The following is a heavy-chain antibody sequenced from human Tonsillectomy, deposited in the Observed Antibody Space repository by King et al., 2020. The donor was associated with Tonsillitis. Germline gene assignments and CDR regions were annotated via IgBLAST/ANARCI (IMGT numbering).Heavy chain of an antibody. CDR3: ARAPRYCSGGSCYSLSSYYYGMDV. V-gene: IGHV4-30-4*07. Sequence: QLQESGPGLVKPSQTLSLTCAVSGGSISSGGYSWSWIRQPPGKGLEWIGYIYYSGSTYYNPSLKSRVTISVDTSKNQFSLKLSSVTAADTAVFYCARAPRYCSGGSCYSLSSYYYGMDVWGQGTTDTVSS. CDR1: GGSISSGGYS. D-gene: IGHD2-15*01. J-gene: IGHJ6*02. CDR2: IYYSGST.